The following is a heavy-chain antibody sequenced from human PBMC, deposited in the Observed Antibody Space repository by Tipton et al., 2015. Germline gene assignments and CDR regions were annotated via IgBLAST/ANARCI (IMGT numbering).Heavy chain of an antibody. Sequence: QSGAEGKEPGASVKGSCKGSGYTFTGYYIHWVRQAPGQRLEWMGWINPNSGATKYEQRFQGRVTLTRDTSISTVYMELSSLRSDDTAVYYCISKPGGTSKIDCWGQGTLVAVSS. CDR2: INPNSGAT. J-gene: IGHJ4*02. V-gene: IGHV1-2*02. CDR1: GYTFTGYY. D-gene: IGHD1-14*01. CDR3: ISKPGGTSKIDC.